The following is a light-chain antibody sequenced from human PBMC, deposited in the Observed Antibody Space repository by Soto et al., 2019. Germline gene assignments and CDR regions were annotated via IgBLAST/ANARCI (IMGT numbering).Light chain of an antibody. Sequence: DIQLTQSPSIVSASVGDRVTITCRASPGISTFLAWYRHKPGKAPDLLVFSASTLETGVPSRFSGSGSETEFTLTISSLQPEDSATYYSQQLNSYPFTFGPGNKVHIK. CDR3: QQLNSYPFT. CDR1: PGISTF. J-gene: IGKJ3*01. CDR2: SAS. V-gene: IGKV1-9*01.